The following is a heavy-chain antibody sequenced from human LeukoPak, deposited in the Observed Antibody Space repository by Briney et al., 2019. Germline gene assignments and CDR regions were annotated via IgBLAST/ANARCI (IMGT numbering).Heavy chain of an antibody. CDR1: GGSFSGYY. V-gene: IGHV4-34*01. J-gene: IGHJ4*02. D-gene: IGHD6-19*01. Sequence: SETLSLTCAVYGGSFSGYYWSWIRQPPGKGLEWIGEINHSGSTNYNPSLKSRVTISVDTSKNQFSLQLNSVTPEDTAVYYCARLTVAGTFDYWGQGTLVTVSS. CDR3: ARLTVAGTFDY. CDR2: INHSGST.